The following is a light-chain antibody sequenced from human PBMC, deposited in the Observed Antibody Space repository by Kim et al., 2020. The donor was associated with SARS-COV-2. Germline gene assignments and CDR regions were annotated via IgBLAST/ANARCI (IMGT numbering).Light chain of an antibody. V-gene: IGLV3-9*01. CDR1: RIGSKS. Sequence: SVDPRQTTRITCGGNRIGSKSVHWYQGKPGQALVLVIYRDNNRPSGIPERFSGSNSGNTATLTISSAKAGDEADYFCQVWDSTTVVFGGGTQLTVL. J-gene: IGLJ2*01. CDR3: QVWDSTTVV. CDR2: RDN.